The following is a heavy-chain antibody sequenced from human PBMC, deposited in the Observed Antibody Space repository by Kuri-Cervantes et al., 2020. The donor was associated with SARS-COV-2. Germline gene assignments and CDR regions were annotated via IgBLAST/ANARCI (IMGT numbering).Heavy chain of an antibody. J-gene: IGHJ3*02. D-gene: IGHD3-16*02. CDR1: GGSISSYY. CDR3: ARDPLGITFGGVIVDAFDI. V-gene: IGHV4-4*07. Sequence: GSLRLSCTASGGSISSYYWSWIRQPAGKGLEWIGRIYTSGSTNYNPSLKSRVTMSVDTSKNQFSLKLSSVTAADTAVYYCARDPLGITFGGVIVDAFDIWGQGTMVTVSS. CDR2: IYTSGST.